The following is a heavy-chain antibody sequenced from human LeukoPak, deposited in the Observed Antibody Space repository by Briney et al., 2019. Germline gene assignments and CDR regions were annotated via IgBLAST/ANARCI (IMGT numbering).Heavy chain of an antibody. CDR1: GGTFSSYA. CDR2: IIPILGIA. J-gene: IGHJ4*02. CDR3: ARDLIGYSMGL. Sequence: SVKVSCKASGGTFSSYAISWVRQAPGQGLEWMGRIIPILGIANYAQKFQGRVTITADKSTSTAYMELSSLRSEDTAVYHCARDLIGYSMGLWGQGTLVTVSS. V-gene: IGHV1-69*04. D-gene: IGHD6-13*01.